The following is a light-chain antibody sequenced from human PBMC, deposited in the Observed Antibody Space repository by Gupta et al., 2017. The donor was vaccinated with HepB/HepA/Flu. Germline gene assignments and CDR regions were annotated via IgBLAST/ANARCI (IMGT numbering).Light chain of an antibody. V-gene: IGLV1-51*02. CDR2: ENN. CDR1: SSSIGNNY. CDR3: GTWDNSLSAWV. Sequence: QSMLTQPPSVSAAPGQKVTISCSGSSSSIGNNYVSWFQQLPGTAPKFLIYENNKRPSGIPDRFSGSKSGTSATLDITGLQTEDEADYYCGTWDNSLSAWVFGGGTKLTVL. J-gene: IGLJ3*02.